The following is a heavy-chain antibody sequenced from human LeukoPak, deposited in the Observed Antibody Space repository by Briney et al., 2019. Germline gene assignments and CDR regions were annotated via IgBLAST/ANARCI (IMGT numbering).Heavy chain of an antibody. CDR1: GGTFSSYA. D-gene: IGHD4-11*01. J-gene: IGHJ4*02. CDR2: IIPIFGTA. CDR3: ARSDALKRGYSNYFDY. V-gene: IGHV1-69*06. Sequence: SVKVSCKASGGTFSSYAISWVRQAPGQGLEWMGGIIPIFGTANYAQKFQGRVTITADKSTSTAYMELSSLRSEDTAVYYCARSDALKRGYSNYFDYWGQGTLVTVSS.